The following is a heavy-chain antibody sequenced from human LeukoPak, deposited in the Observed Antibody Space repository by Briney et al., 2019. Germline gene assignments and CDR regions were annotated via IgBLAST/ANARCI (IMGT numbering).Heavy chain of an antibody. CDR3: AIWTSGNY. CDR1: GFTFNKSW. D-gene: IGHD3/OR15-3a*01. Sequence: GGSLRLSCVVSGFTFNKSWMNWVRQAPGKGLQWVANMYPSGSQKRYVDSVRGRFTISKDSPGTSLYLDMHSLRAEDTAIYYCAIWTSGNYWGQGTLVTVSS. CDR2: MYPSGSQK. V-gene: IGHV3-7*01. J-gene: IGHJ4*02.